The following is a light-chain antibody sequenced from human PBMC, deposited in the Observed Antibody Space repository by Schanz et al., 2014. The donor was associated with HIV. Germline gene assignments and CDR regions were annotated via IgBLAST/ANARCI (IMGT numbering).Light chain of an antibody. CDR1: QSVSSN. V-gene: IGKV3-15*01. J-gene: IGKJ1*01. CDR3: QKYNDWPRT. CDR2: GAS. Sequence: IVMTQSPATLSLSPGERATLSCRASQSVSSNLAWYQQKSGQAPRLLIYGASTRATGIPARFSGSGSGTSFTLTISSLLSLSFPLSSCQKYNDWPRTFGQGTKVEIK.